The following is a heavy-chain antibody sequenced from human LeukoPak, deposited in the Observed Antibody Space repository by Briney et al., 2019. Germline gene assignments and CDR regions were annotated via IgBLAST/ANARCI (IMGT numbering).Heavy chain of an antibody. J-gene: IGHJ4*02. CDR1: GFTFSSYA. CDR2: ISYDGSNK. CDR3: VSFYETY. D-gene: IGHD2/OR15-2a*01. Sequence: GGSLRLSCAASGFTFSSYAMHWVRQAPGKGLEWVAVISYDGSNKYYADSVKGRFTISRDKSKNTLYLQMNSLRAEDTAVYYCVSFYETYWGRGTLVTVS. V-gene: IGHV3-30-3*01.